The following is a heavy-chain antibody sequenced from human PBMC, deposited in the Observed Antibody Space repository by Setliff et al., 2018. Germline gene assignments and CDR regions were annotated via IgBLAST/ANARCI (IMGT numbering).Heavy chain of an antibody. J-gene: IGHJ6*03. D-gene: IGHD2-21*02. V-gene: IGHV1-69*05. CDR2: IIPNFRTT. Sequence: SVKVSCKASGGTFSKYGISWVRQAPGQGLEWMGGIIPNFRTTSYAQKFQGRVTISTDESTMTAYMELNSLRPEDTAMYYCAREEVIVMTDNNYYYYMDVWGKGTTVTVS. CDR3: AREEVIVMTDNNYYYYMDV. CDR1: GGTFSKYG.